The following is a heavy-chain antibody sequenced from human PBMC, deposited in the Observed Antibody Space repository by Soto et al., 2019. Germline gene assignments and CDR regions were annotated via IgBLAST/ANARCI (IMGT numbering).Heavy chain of an antibody. V-gene: IGHV4-30-2*01. J-gene: IGHJ4*02. D-gene: IGHD3-10*01. CDR2: IYHSGST. Sequence: QLQLQESGSGLVKPSQTLSLTCAVSGGPISSGGYSWSWIRQPPGKGLAWIGYIYHSGSTYYNPSLKSRVTLSVDRTKNQFSLKLSSLTAADTAVYYCARARVNNMVRGVPDYFDYWDQGTLVTVSS. CDR3: ARARVNNMVRGVPDYFDY. CDR1: GGPISSGGYS.